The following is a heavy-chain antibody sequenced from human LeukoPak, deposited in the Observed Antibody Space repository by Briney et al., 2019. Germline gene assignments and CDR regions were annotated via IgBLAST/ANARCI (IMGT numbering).Heavy chain of an antibody. J-gene: IGHJ4*02. CDR3: ARGVNSGYFDY. D-gene: IGHD1-26*01. CDR2: IYYSGST. V-gene: IGHV4-59*01. CDR1: GGSISSYY. Sequence: PSETLPLTCTVSGGSISSYYWSWIRQPPGKGLEWIGYIYYSGSTNYSPSLKSRVTISLDTSKNQFSLKLSSVTAADTAVYYCARGVNSGYFDYCGQGTLVTVSS.